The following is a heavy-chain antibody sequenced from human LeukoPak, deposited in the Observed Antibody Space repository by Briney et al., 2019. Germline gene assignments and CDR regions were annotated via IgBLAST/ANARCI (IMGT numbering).Heavy chain of an antibody. CDR3: AREFVGYCSSTSCPPAFDI. D-gene: IGHD2-2*01. Sequence: ASVKVSCKASGCTFSSYTISWVRQAPGQGLEWMGRIIPILGIANYAQKFQGRVTITADKSTSTAYMELSSLRSEDTAVYYCAREFVGYCSSTSCPPAFDIWGQGTMVTVSS. V-gene: IGHV1-69*04. CDR1: GCTFSSYT. J-gene: IGHJ3*02. CDR2: IIPILGIA.